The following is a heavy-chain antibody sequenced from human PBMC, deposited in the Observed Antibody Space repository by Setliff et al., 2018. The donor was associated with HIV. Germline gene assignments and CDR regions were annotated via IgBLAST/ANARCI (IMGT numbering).Heavy chain of an antibody. Sequence: ASVKVSCKASGYTFTSYYLHWVRQVPGQGLEWMGIINPSHSDTNYAQKLQGRVTMTRDLSTTTVYMELSSLRSEDMAVYYCAKGALGYCSGTICYPFDYWAQGTLVTVSS. D-gene: IGHD2-15*01. CDR2: INPSHSDT. V-gene: IGHV1-46*04. CDR3: AKGALGYCSGTICYPFDY. J-gene: IGHJ4*02. CDR1: GYTFTSYY.